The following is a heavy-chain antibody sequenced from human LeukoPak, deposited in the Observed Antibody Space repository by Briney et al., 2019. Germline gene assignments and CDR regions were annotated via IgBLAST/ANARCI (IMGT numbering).Heavy chain of an antibody. J-gene: IGHJ3*02. Sequence: GASVKVSCKASGGTFSSYAISWVRQAPGQGLEWMGWISAYNGNTNYAQKFQGRVTMTIDTSTTTAYMELRSLRSDDTAVHYCARDGGYCSSSTSCPHGFDIWGQGTMVTVSS. CDR2: ISAYNGNT. D-gene: IGHD2-2*01. CDR3: ARDGGYCSSSTSCPHGFDI. V-gene: IGHV1-18*01. CDR1: GGTFSSYA.